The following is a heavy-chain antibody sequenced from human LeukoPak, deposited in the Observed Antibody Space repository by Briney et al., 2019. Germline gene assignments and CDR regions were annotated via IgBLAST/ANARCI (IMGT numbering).Heavy chain of an antibody. D-gene: IGHD3-10*01. CDR1: GGSISSYY. CDR2: IYTSGST. V-gene: IGHV4-4*07. J-gene: IGHJ5*02. Sequence: SGTLSLTCAVSGGSISSYYWSWIRQPAGKGLEWIGRIYTSGSTNYNPSLKSRVTMSVDTSKNQFSLKLSSVTAADTAVYYCARSLYYYGSGSLPYNWFDPWGQGTLVTVSS. CDR3: ARSLYYYGSGSLPYNWFDP.